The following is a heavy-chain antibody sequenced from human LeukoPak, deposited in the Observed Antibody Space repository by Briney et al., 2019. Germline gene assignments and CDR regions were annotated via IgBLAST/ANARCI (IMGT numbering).Heavy chain of an antibody. CDR1: GVSISTYY. Sequence: KPSETLSLTCSVSGVSISTYYWIWIRQPPAKGLEWMGFFSYSGSTKYNPSLKSRVTMSVDTSKNQFSLKLNSVTAADTAVYYCARMYSGTSYYFGYWGQGTLVTVSS. CDR2: FSYSGST. CDR3: ARMYSGTSYYFGY. V-gene: IGHV4-59*01. D-gene: IGHD1-26*01. J-gene: IGHJ4*02.